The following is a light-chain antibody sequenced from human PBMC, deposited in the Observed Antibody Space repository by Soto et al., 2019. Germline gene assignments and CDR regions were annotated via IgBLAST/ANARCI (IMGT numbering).Light chain of an antibody. CDR3: QQRSHWPPIT. J-gene: IGKJ5*01. V-gene: IGKV3D-20*02. CDR2: GAS. CDR1: QSVSSSY. Sequence: PGERVTLSCRASQSVSSSYLTWYQQKPGQAPRLLIYGASTRVTSIPARFSGSGSGTDFTLTISSLQPEDSAVYYCQQRSHWPPITFGQGTRLEI.